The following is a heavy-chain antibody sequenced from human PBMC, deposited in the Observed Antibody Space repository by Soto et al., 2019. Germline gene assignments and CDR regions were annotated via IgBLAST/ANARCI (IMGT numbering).Heavy chain of an antibody. J-gene: IGHJ4*02. CDR2: IYHTGST. CDR1: GGSFSGYY. Sequence: SETLSLTCAVYGGSFSGYYWSWIRRPPGKGLEWIGFIYHTGSTYYSPPLKSRVTISVDRSKNQFSLKLSSVTAADTAVYYCARSMTTVVTLDYWGQGTLVTVSS. CDR3: ARSMTTVVTLDY. D-gene: IGHD4-17*01. V-gene: IGHV4-34*01.